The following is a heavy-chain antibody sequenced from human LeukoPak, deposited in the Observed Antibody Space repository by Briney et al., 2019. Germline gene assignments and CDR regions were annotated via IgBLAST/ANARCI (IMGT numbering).Heavy chain of an antibody. V-gene: IGHV1-69*04. J-gene: IGHJ4*02. CDR3: AKEGVAVTSRGAYFDS. CDR2: IIPFLDIA. CDR1: GGTFSNYA. Sequence: SVKVSCRASGGTFSNYAISWVRQAPGQGLEWMGRIIPFLDIADYAQRFRGRVTITADKSTSTAYMELSSLRSEDTAVYYCAKEGVAVTSRGAYFDSWGQGTLVTVSS. D-gene: IGHD4-17*01.